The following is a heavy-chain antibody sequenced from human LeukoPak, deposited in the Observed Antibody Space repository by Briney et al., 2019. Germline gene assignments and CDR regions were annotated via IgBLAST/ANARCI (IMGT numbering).Heavy chain of an antibody. CDR2: TYYRSKWYS. J-gene: IGHJ4*02. D-gene: IGHD2-15*01. Sequence: SQTLSLTCAISGDSVSSSTAAWNWIRQSPSRGLEWLGRTYYRSKWYSDFAEYVKSRITIDPDTSKNQFSLQLNSVTPDDTAVYFRARGQTGSGRIFDYWGQGTLVTVSS. CDR1: GDSVSSSTAA. V-gene: IGHV6-1*01. CDR3: ARGQTGSGRIFDY.